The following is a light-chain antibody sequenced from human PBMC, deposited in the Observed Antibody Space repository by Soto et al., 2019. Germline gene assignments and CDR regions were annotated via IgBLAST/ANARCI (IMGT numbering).Light chain of an antibody. V-gene: IGLV3-21*04. CDR3: HVWDSDRDHPV. CDR2: YEI. CDR1: NIGSKS. J-gene: IGLJ2*01. Sequence: SYELTQPPSVSVAPGKTASITCGGNNIGSKSVHWYQKKSGQAPVLVIYYEIDRPSGIPERFSGSNSGSTATLTISRVEAGDEADYYCHVWDSDRDHPVFGGGTKVTVL.